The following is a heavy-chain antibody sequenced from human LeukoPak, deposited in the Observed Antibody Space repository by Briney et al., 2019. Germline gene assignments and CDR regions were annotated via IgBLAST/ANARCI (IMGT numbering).Heavy chain of an antibody. CDR1: GYTFTSYH. J-gene: IGHJ5*02. V-gene: IGHV1-46*01. CDR2: INPSGGST. D-gene: IGHD6-13*01. CDR3: ARGAAGQQLVRFWFDP. Sequence: ASVKVSCKASGYTFTSYHMHWVRQAPGQGLEWMGIINPSGGSTSYAQKFQGRVTMTRDTSTSTVYMELSSLRSEGTAVYYCARGAAGQQLVRFWFDPWGQGTLVTVSS.